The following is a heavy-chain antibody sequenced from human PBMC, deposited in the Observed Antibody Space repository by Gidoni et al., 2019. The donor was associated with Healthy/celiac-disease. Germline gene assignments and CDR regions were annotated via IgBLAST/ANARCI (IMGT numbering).Heavy chain of an antibody. Sequence: QVQLVESGGGVVLPGRSLRLSCAAPRFTFSSYAMHWFRLAPGKGLEGVAVISYDGSNKYYADSVKGRFTISRDNSNNALYLQMNSLRAEDTAVYYCAIDRELVGGLDYWGQGTLVTVSS. CDR2: ISYDGSNK. CDR1: RFTFSSYA. V-gene: IGHV3-30*01. D-gene: IGHD1-1*01. J-gene: IGHJ4*02. CDR3: AIDRELVGGLDY.